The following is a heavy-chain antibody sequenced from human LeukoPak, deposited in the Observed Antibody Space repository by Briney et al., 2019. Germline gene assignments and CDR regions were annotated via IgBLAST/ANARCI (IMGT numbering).Heavy chain of an antibody. CDR3: AKDPRLHWFDP. CDR2: IKSKAHGGTT. CDR1: GFTFKNAW. J-gene: IGHJ5*02. D-gene: IGHD2-21*02. Sequence: GGSLRLSCAASGFTFKNAWMSWVRQAPGKGLEWVGRIKSKAHGGTTDYAAPVKDRFTISRDDSKNTLYLQMNSLRVEDTAVYWCAKDPRLHWFDPWGQGTLVTVSS. V-gene: IGHV3-15*01.